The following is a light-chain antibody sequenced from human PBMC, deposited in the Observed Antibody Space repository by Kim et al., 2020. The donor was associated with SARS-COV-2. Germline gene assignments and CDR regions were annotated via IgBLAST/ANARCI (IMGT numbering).Light chain of an antibody. J-gene: IGLJ3*02. CDR2: TDS. V-gene: IGLV1-44*01. Sequence: GQGVTISCSGSNSNIGGNSVNWYQQLPGTAPKLLIYTDSQRPSGVPDRFSGSKSGTSASLAISGLQSEDEADYYCAAWDDSLRGLVFGGGTQLTVL. CDR3: AAWDDSLRGLV. CDR1: NSNIGGNS.